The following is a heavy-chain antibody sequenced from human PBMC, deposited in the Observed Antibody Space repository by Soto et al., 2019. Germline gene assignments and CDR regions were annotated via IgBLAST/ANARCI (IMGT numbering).Heavy chain of an antibody. V-gene: IGHV1-69*01. CDR3: ARGTRGIVVVQAAPYYYYGMDV. CDR2: IIPIFGTA. J-gene: IGHJ6*02. D-gene: IGHD2-2*01. Sequence: QVQLVQSGAEVKKPGSSVKVSCKASGGTFSSYAISWVRQAPGQGLEWMGGIIPIFGTANYAQKFQGRVTITADESTSTDYMELSRLRSEDTAVYYCARGTRGIVVVQAAPYYYYGMDVWGQGTTVTVSS. CDR1: GGTFSSYA.